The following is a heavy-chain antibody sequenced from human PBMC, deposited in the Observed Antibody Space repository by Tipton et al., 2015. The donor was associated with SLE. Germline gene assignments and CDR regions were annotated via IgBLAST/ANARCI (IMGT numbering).Heavy chain of an antibody. V-gene: IGHV4-39*07. CDR2: IYYSGST. CDR1: GGSVSSGSYY. CDR3: AKDYNHANAEYN. J-gene: IGHJ4*02. Sequence: TLSLTCTVSGGSVSSGSYYWAWIRQPPGKGPEWIGTIYYSGSTYYYPSLKSRITISVDTSKNQFSLEVRSVTAADTAVYYCAKDYNHANAEYNWGQGTLVIVSS. D-gene: IGHD5-24*01.